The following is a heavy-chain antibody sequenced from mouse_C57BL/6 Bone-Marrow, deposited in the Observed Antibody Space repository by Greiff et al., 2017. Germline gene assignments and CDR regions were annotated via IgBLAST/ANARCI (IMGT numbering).Heavy chain of an antibody. Sequence: EVKLVESGGDLVKPGGSLKLSCAASGFTFSSYGMSWVRQTPDKRLEWVATISSGGSYTYYPDSVKGRFTISRDNAKNTLYLQMSSLKSEDTAMYYCARTHDGSIAYWGQGTLVTVSA. CDR3: ARTHDGSIAY. V-gene: IGHV5-6*01. CDR2: ISSGGSYT. D-gene: IGHD1-1*01. J-gene: IGHJ3*01. CDR1: GFTFSSYG.